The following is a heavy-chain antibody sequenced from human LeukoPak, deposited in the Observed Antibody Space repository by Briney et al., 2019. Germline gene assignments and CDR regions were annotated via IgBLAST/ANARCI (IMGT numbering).Heavy chain of an antibody. CDR1: GFTFSTYW. D-gene: IGHD5-12*01. CDR3: ARGYSGYDSFFGY. V-gene: IGHV3-7*03. Sequence: PGGSLRLSCAASGFTFSTYWMTWVRQAPGKGLEWVANINQEGSETYYVDSVKGRFTISRDNAKNSLYLQMNSLRVEDTAVYYCARGYSGYDSFFGYWGQGTLVTVSS. J-gene: IGHJ4*02. CDR2: INQEGSET.